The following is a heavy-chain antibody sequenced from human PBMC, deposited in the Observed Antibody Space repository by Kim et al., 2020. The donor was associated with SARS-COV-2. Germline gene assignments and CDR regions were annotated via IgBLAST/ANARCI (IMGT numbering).Heavy chain of an antibody. Sequence: ASVKVSCKTSGYTFTTRYLHWVRQAPGHGLEWMGRINPDSGVTDYAQRFQGRVNMTRDKSISTVYMELSSLKSDDTVVYYCARDNTETIDYWGQGTLVTVSS. J-gene: IGHJ4*02. CDR1: GYTFTTRY. CDR2: INPDSGVT. V-gene: IGHV1-2*05. CDR3: ARDNTETIDY.